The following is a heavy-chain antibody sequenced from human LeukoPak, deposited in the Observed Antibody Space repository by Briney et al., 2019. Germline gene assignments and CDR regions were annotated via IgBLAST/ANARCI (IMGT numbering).Heavy chain of an antibody. CDR3: ARTREMVCAPDY. J-gene: IGHJ4*02. CDR1: GYSISSGYY. CDR2: IYHSGST. D-gene: IGHD2-8*01. Sequence: SETLSLTCTVSGYSISSGYYWGWIRQPPGKGLEWIGSIYHSGSTYYNPSLKSRVTISVDTSKNQFSLKLSSVTAADTAVYYCARTREMVCAPDYWGQGTLVTVSS. V-gene: IGHV4-38-2*02.